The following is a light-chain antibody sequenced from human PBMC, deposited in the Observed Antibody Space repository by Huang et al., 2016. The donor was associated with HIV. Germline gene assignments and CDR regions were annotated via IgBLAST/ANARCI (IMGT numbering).Light chain of an antibody. CDR3: QQYNNWPPMYT. CDR2: GAS. V-gene: IGKV3-15*01. J-gene: IGKJ2*01. Sequence: EIVMTQSPATLSVSPGERATLSCRASQSVNSNLAWYQQKPGQAPRLLIYGASTRATGSPARFSGSGSGTEFTLTINSLQSEDFAVYYCQQYNNWPPMYTFGQGTKLEIK. CDR1: QSVNSN.